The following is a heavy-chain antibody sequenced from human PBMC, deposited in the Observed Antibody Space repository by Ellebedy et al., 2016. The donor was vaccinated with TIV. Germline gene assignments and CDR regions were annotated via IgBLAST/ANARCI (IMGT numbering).Heavy chain of an antibody. D-gene: IGHD1-1*01. CDR3: ARHTTMAYLFDY. CDR1: GFTVSDYF. V-gene: IGHV3-11*01. Sequence: GESLKISCAGSGFTVSDYFMSWVRQAPGKGLEWVSYISSSGTNIYYADSVKGRFTVARDNAKNSLYLQMNNLRAEDTAVYFCARHTTMAYLFDYWGQGALVTVSS. J-gene: IGHJ4*02. CDR2: ISSSGTNI.